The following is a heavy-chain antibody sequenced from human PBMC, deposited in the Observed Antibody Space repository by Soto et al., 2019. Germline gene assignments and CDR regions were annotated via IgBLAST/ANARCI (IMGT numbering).Heavy chain of an antibody. CDR3: ATASTDVQLERRSYYYDMDV. V-gene: IGHV1-24*01. J-gene: IGHJ6*03. CDR2: FDPEDGET. D-gene: IGHD1-1*01. CDR1: GYTLTELS. Sequence: GASVKVSCKVSGYTLTELSMHWVRQAPGKGLEWMGGFDPEDGETIYAQKFQGRVTMTEDTSTDTAYMELSSLRSEDTAVYYCATASTDVQLERRSYYYDMDVWGKGTTVTVSS.